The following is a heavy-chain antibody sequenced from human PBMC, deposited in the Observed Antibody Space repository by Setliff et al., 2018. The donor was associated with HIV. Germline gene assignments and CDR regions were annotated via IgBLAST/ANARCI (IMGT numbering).Heavy chain of an antibody. V-gene: IGHV1-2*02. Sequence: GASVKVSCKTSGYTFTDYFIHWVRQAPGQGLEWMGWINPKSGATNFAQKFQVRVTMTRDTSINTAYMEVNRLRSDDMAVYYCARHPSGWYGDYFFDYWGQGTLVTVSS. D-gene: IGHD4-17*01. CDR1: GYTFTDYF. J-gene: IGHJ4*02. CDR3: ARHPSGWYGDYFFDY. CDR2: INPKSGAT.